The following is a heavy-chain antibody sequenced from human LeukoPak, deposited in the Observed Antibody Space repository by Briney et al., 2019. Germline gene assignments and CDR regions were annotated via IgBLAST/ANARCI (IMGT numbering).Heavy chain of an antibody. V-gene: IGHV3-7*01. CDR2: MRQDGSEK. Sequence: GGSLRLSCAASGFTSRNYIISWVRQAPGKGLEWVANMRQDGSEKFYVDSVKGRFTISRDNAKNSLSLQMDSLRAEDTAVYYCAREGDAFDIWGQGTMVTVSS. CDR1: GFTSRNYI. CDR3: AREGDAFDI. J-gene: IGHJ3*02.